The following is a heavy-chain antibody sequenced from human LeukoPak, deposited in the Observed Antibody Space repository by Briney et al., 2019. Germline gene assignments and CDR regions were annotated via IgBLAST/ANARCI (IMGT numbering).Heavy chain of an antibody. CDR2: IHYTGGT. J-gene: IGHJ4*02. Sequence: SETLSLTCTVSGGSINSSSYYWGWIRQPPGKGLEWVGEIHYTGGTSYNPSLKSRATISIDTSKNQLSLKLSSVTAADAAVYYCARGNILSGYCFDFWGQGALVTVSS. V-gene: IGHV4-39*07. CDR1: GGSINSSSYY. CDR3: ARGNILSGYCFDF. D-gene: IGHD3-9*01.